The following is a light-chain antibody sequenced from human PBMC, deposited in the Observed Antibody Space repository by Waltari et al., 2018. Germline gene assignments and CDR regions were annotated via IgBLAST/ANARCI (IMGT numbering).Light chain of an antibody. CDR1: QDISKD. CDR2: DAS. J-gene: IGKJ3*01. Sequence: ITGQASQDISKDLKWYQQKPGKAPKLQIYDASNLETGVPARFSGSGSGTDFTVTISGLQPEDIATYYCQQYDKLPLFGPGTKVDIK. V-gene: IGKV1-33*01. CDR3: QQYDKLPL.